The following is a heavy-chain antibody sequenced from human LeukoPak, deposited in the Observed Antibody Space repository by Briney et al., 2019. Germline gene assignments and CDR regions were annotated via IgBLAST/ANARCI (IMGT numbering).Heavy chain of an antibody. D-gene: IGHD3-22*01. V-gene: IGHV4-59*08. CDR3: ARRTNYDSSGYYNAFDI. CDR2: IYYSGST. CDR1: GGSISSYY. J-gene: IGHJ3*02. Sequence: PSETLSLTCTVSGGSISSYYWSWIRQPPGKGLEWIGYIYYSGSTNYNPSLKSRVTISVDTSKNQFSLKLSSVTAADTAVYHCARRTNYDSSGYYNAFDIWGQGTMVTVSS.